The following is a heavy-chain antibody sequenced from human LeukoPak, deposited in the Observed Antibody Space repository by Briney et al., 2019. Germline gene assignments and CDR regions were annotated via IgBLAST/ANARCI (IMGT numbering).Heavy chain of an antibody. D-gene: IGHD2-8*01. CDR2: ISGSGGST. CDR1: GFTFRSYA. Sequence: GGSLRLSCEASGFTFRSYAMTWVRQAPGKGPEWLSGISGSGGSTYYADSVKGRFTISRDNSKNTLYLQMNSLRVEDTAVYYCAKDGNGGQAPYCFDYWGQGSLVTVST. CDR3: AKDGNGGQAPYCFDY. V-gene: IGHV3-23*01. J-gene: IGHJ4*02.